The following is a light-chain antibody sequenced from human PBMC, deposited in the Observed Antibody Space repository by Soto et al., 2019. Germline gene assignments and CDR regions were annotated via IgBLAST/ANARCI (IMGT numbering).Light chain of an antibody. CDR3: QQYTGLPRT. Sequence: EIVLTQSPGTLSLPPGERATLSCRASQRVTSNSLAWFQQIPGQAPRLLIYGASNRATGIPDRFSGRGSGTDFTLTISRLEPEDFAVYYCQQYTGLPRTFGQGTKVDIK. J-gene: IGKJ1*01. V-gene: IGKV3-20*01. CDR1: QRVTSNS. CDR2: GAS.